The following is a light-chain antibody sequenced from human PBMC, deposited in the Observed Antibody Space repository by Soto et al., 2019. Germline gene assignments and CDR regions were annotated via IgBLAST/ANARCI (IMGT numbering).Light chain of an antibody. CDR2: DAS. V-gene: IGKV3-11*01. J-gene: IGKJ4*01. CDR1: QSISSN. Sequence: EIVLTQSPATLSLSPGERATLSCRASQSISSNLAWYQQRPGQAPRLLIYDASNRATSIPARFSGSGSGTDFTLTVISIEAEDFAVYYCQQRSNWPPVTFGGGTKVEIK. CDR3: QQRSNWPPVT.